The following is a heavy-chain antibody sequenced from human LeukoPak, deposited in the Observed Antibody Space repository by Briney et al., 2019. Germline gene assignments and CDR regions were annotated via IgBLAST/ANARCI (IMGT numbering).Heavy chain of an antibody. CDR1: GGSISSYY. Sequence: SETLSLTCTVSGGSISSYYWSWIRQPPGKGLEWIGSIYYSGSTYYNPSLKSRVTISVDTPKNQFSLKLSSVTAADTAVYYCARLDKDCSSTSCYPSWGQGTLVTVSS. V-gene: IGHV4-59*05. D-gene: IGHD2-2*01. CDR2: IYYSGST. J-gene: IGHJ4*02. CDR3: ARLDKDCSSTSCYPS.